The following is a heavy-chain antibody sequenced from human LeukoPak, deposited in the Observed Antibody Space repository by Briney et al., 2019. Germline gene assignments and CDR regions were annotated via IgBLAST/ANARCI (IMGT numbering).Heavy chain of an antibody. J-gene: IGHJ4*02. V-gene: IGHV3-30*02. CDR2: IRYDGSNK. D-gene: IGHD2-2*02. CDR3: AKDCSSTSCYTGDY. Sequence: GGSLRLSCAASGFAFSSYGMHWVRQAPGKGLEWVAFIRYDGSNKYYADSVKGRFTISRDNSKNTLYLQMNSLRAEDTAVYYCAKDCSSTSCYTGDYWGQGTLVTVSS. CDR1: GFAFSSYG.